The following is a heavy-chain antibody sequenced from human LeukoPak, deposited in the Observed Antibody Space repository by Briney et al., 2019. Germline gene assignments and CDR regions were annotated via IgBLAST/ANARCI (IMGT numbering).Heavy chain of an antibody. Sequence: GRSLRLSCAASGFTFSSYAMHWVRQAPGKGLKWVAVISYDGSNKYYADSVKGRFTISRDNSKNTLYLQMNSLRAEDTAVYYCASTRYCSSTSCYYYYYGMDVWGQGTTVTVSS. D-gene: IGHD2-2*01. CDR3: ASTRYCSSTSCYYYYYGMDV. J-gene: IGHJ6*02. V-gene: IGHV3-30-3*01. CDR1: GFTFSSYA. CDR2: ISYDGSNK.